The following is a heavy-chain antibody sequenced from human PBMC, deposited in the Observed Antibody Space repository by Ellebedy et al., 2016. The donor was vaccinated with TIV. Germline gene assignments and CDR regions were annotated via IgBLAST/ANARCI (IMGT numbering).Heavy chain of an antibody. V-gene: IGHV3-21*01. Sequence: GESLKISXAASGFVFKSYSMNWVRQAPGKGLEWVASISDRNSKRFYSDSVKGRFIISRDDATSSLFLEMNILRVEDTAVYYCARPMFYYHYYMDVWGKGTTVIV. J-gene: IGHJ6*03. CDR2: ISDRNSKR. CDR1: GFVFKSYS. CDR3: ARPMFYYHYYMDV. D-gene: IGHD3-10*02.